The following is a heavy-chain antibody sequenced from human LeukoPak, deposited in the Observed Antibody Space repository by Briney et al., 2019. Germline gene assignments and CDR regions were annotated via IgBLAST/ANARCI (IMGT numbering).Heavy chain of an antibody. D-gene: IGHD3-10*01. V-gene: IGHV4-4*02. Sequence: PSGTLSLTCAVSGGSISNSNWWSWVRQPPGKGLEWIGEVFHSGSTNYNPSLKSRVTVSVDKSKNQFSLKLNSVTAADTAVYYCARDLYGLGTRFDYWGQGTLVTVSS. CDR1: GGSISNSNW. J-gene: IGHJ4*02. CDR2: VFHSGST. CDR3: ARDLYGLGTRFDY.